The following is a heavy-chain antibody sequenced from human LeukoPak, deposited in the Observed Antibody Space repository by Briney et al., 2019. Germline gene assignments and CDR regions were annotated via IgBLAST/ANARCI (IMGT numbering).Heavy chain of an antibody. CDR2: INAANGNT. CDR1: GYTFINYA. Sequence: ASVKVSCKASGYTFINYAIHWLRQAPGQRREWMGWINAANGNTKYSQKFQGRVTITRDTSASTAYMELSSLRFEDTSVYYCARYSDDAWFDLWGQGTLVTVSS. CDR3: ARYSDDAWFDL. D-gene: IGHD4-17*01. V-gene: IGHV1-3*01. J-gene: IGHJ5*02.